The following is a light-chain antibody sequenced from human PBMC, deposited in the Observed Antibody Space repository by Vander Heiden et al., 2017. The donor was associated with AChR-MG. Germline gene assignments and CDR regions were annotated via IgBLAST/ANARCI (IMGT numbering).Light chain of an antibody. V-gene: IGLV1-44*01. CDR1: SSTLGSNT. J-gene: IGLJ2*01. CDR2: SNN. Sequence: QSVLTQPPSASGTPGQRFTISCSGSSSTLGSNTVNWYQQLPGTAPKLLIYSNNQRPSGVPDRFSGSKSGTSASLAISGLQSEDEADYYCAAWDDSLNGFVVFGGGTKLTVL. CDR3: AAWDDSLNGFVV.